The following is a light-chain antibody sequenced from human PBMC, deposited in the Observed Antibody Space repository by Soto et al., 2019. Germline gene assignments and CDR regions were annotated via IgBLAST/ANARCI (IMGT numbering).Light chain of an antibody. CDR1: QTISFW. CDR3: QQYHSSPYT. V-gene: IGKV1-5*01. Sequence: DIQMTQSPSTLSASVGDKVTITCRASQTISFWLAWYQQKPGKAPKLLIYDASSLESGGPSRFRGSGSGTEFTLTLSSLQPEDFATYYCQQYHSSPYTFGQGTKLEIQ. J-gene: IGKJ2*01. CDR2: DAS.